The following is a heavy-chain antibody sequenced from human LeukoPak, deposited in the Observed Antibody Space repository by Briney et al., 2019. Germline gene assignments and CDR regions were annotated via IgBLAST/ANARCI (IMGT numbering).Heavy chain of an antibody. J-gene: IGHJ4*02. D-gene: IGHD3-22*01. CDR2: IYYSGST. V-gene: IGHV4-59*01. CDR1: GGSISSYY. CDR3: ARVTGYMIEDYFDY. Sequence: SETLSLTCTVSGGSISSYYWSWIRQPPGKGLEWIGYIYYSGSTDYNPSLKSRVTISVDTSKNQFSLKLSSVTAADTAVYYCARVTGYMIEDYFDYWGQGTLVTVSS.